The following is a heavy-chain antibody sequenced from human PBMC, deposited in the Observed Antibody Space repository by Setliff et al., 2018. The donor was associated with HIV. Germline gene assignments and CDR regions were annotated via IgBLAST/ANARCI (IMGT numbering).Heavy chain of an antibody. CDR1: GDSISSGSYF. D-gene: IGHD1-26*01. Sequence: SETLSLTCSVSGDSISSGSYFWGWIRQTPGKGLEWIGNIYYTGFAYYNPSLKSRVTISLDTSKNTMYLQMNSLKIEDTAIYYCARGGGPEPESKLFDYWGQGTLVTVSS. CDR3: ARGGGPEPESKLFDY. J-gene: IGHJ4*02. CDR2: IYYTGFA. V-gene: IGHV4-39*01.